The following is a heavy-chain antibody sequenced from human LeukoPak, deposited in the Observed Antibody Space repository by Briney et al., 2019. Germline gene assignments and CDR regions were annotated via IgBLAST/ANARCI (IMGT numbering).Heavy chain of an antibody. D-gene: IGHD6-13*01. CDR1: GYSFTNYW. Sequence: GESLKISCKGSGYSFTNYWIGWVRQMPGKGLEWMGVIYPGDSDTRYSPSFQGQVTISADKSISTAYLQWSSLKASDTALYYCARPSSSWYDNFDYWGQGTLVTVSS. CDR2: IYPGDSDT. CDR3: ARPSSSWYDNFDY. J-gene: IGHJ4*02. V-gene: IGHV5-51*01.